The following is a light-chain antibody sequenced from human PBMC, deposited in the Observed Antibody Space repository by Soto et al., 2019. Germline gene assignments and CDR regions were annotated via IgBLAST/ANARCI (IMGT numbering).Light chain of an antibody. V-gene: IGKV1-12*01. CDR1: QGINSW. J-gene: IGKJ2*01. CDR3: QQYGRFLT. Sequence: DVQMTQSPSSVSASVGDGVTITCRASQGINSWLAWYQQRPGKAPKLLIYAASTLQSGVPSRFSGSGSGTHFTLTISSLQPDDFATYYCQQYGRFLTFGQGTKLEIK. CDR2: AAS.